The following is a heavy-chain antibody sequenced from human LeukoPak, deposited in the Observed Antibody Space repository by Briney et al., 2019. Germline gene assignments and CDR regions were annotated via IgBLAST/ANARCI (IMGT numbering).Heavy chain of an antibody. CDR2: ISSSSSYI. D-gene: IGHD4-17*01. V-gene: IGHV3-21*01. Sequence: GGSLRLSCAASGFTFSSYSMNWVRQAPGKGLEWVSSISSSSSYIYYADSVKGRFTISRDNAKNSLYLQMNSLRAEDTAVYYCASDKDYGDYVVDCWGQGTLVTVSS. CDR1: GFTFSSYS. J-gene: IGHJ4*02. CDR3: ASDKDYGDYVVDC.